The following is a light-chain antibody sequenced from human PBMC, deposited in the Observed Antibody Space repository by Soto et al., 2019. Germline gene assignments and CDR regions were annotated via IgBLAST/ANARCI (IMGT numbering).Light chain of an antibody. J-gene: IGKJ5*01. Sequence: DIQMTQSPSTLSASVGDRVTITFWASQSITNWLAWYQQKPGKVPKLLIYDASNLESGVPSRFSGSGSGTEFILTINSLQTDDFATYYCQRYNKYSITFGQGTRLEIK. V-gene: IGKV1-5*01. CDR1: QSITNW. CDR3: QRYNKYSIT. CDR2: DAS.